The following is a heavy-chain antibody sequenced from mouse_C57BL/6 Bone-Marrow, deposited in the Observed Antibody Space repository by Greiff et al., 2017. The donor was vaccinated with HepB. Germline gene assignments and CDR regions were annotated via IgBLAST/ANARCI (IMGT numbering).Heavy chain of an antibody. Sequence: VQLQQSGAELVKPGASVKMSCKASGYTFTSYWITWVKQRPGQGLEWIGDIYPGSGSTNYNEKFKSKATLTVDTSSSTAYMQLSSLTSEDSAVYYCAREDAESSSYSYWYFDVWGTGTTVTVSS. CDR2: IYPGSGST. CDR1: GYTFTSYW. V-gene: IGHV1-55*01. J-gene: IGHJ1*03. D-gene: IGHD1-1*01. CDR3: AREDAESSSYSYWYFDV.